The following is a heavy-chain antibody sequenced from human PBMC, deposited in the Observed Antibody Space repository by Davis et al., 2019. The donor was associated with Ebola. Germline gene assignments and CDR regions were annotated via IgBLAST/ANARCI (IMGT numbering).Heavy chain of an antibody. J-gene: IGHJ4*02. Sequence: PSETLSLTCTVSGGSISSDRYYWSWIRQPAGKGLEWIGHIYISGNTNYNPSLKSRVTISVDTSKNQFSLKLSSVTAADTAVYYCARATKSDYYDSSGYYYPSPFDYWGQGTQVTVYS. D-gene: IGHD3-22*01. CDR3: ARATKSDYYDSSGYYYPSPFDY. CDR1: GGSISSDRYY. CDR2: IYISGNT. V-gene: IGHV4-61*09.